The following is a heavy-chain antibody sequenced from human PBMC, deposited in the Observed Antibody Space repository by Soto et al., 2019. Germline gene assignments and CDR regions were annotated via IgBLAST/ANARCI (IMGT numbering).Heavy chain of an antibody. CDR2: ISSSSSYI. V-gene: IGHV3-21*01. Sequence: GESLKISCAASGFTFSSYSMNWVRQAPGKGLEWVSSISSSSSYIYYADSVKGRFTISRDNSKNSLYLQMNSLRAEDTAVYYCARAVAVLGADRRVFDYRRKGPMVTVSS. CDR1: GFTFSSYS. CDR3: ARAVAVLGADRRVFDY. J-gene: IGHJ4*02. D-gene: IGHD3-16*01.